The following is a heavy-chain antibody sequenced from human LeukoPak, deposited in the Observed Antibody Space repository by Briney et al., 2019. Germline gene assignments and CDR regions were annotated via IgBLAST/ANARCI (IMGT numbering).Heavy chain of an antibody. Sequence: SETLSLTCTVSGGSISSYYWSWIRQPPGKGLEWIGYIYYSGSTNYNPSLKSRVTISVDTSKNQFSLKLSSVTAADTAVYYCARVPGDYYDSSGAFDIWGQGTMVTVSS. J-gene: IGHJ3*02. V-gene: IGHV4-59*01. CDR1: GGSISSYY. CDR2: IYYSGST. D-gene: IGHD3-22*01. CDR3: ARVPGDYYDSSGAFDI.